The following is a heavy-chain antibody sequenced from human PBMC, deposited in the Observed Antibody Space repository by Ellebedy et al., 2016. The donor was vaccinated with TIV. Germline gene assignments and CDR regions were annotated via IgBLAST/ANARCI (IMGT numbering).Heavy chain of an antibody. D-gene: IGHD2-21*01. Sequence: ASVKVSCKASGYTFTGYYMHWVRQAPGQGLEWMGWINPNSGGTNYAQKFQGSVTMTRDTSISTAYMGLSRLRSDDPAVYYCARSPSPHIPDFDYWGQGTLVTVSS. CDR2: INPNSGGT. CDR1: GYTFTGYY. V-gene: IGHV1-2*02. J-gene: IGHJ4*02. CDR3: ARSPSPHIPDFDY.